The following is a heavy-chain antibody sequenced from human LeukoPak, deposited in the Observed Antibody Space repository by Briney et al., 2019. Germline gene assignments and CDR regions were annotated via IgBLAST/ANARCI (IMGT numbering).Heavy chain of an antibody. CDR1: GGSISSYY. D-gene: IGHD3-10*01. CDR3: ARDRPGGPHFDY. V-gene: IGHV4-59*01. CDR2: IYYSGST. J-gene: IGHJ4*02. Sequence: PSETLSLTCTISGGSISSYYWSWIRQPPGKGLEWIGYIYYSGSTNYNPSLKSRVTISVDTSKNQFSLKLSSVTAADTAVYYCARDRPGGPHFDYWGQGTLVTVSS.